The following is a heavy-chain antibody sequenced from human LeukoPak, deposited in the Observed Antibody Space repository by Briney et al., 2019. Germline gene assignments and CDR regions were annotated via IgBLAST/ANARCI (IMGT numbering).Heavy chain of an antibody. J-gene: IGHJ5*02. V-gene: IGHV5-51*01. CDR2: IYPGDADT. D-gene: IGHD3-22*01. Sequence: GESLKISCKGSGYTFTSHWIAWVRQMPGKGLEWMGIIYPGDADTRYSPSFQGQVTISADNSISTAYLQWSSLKASDTAMYYCARGGYYYDRNWFDPWGQGTLVTVSS. CDR3: ARGGYYYDRNWFDP. CDR1: GYTFTSHW.